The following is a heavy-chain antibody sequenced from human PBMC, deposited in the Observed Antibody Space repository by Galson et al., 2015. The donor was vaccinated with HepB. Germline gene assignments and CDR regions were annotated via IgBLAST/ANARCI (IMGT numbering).Heavy chain of an antibody. J-gene: IGHJ6*02. D-gene: IGHD3-3*01. CDR1: GFTFSRYW. CDR3: ARDPGRPRLGFLFTVNTKDYGMDV. CDR2: IKEDGSET. Sequence: SLRLSCAASGFTFSRYWMSWVRQAPGKGLEWVANIKEDGSETYYVDSVKGRFAISRDNAENSFYLQMNSLRADDTAVYYCARDPGRPRLGFLFTVNTKDYGMDVWGQGTTVTVSS. V-gene: IGHV3-7*01.